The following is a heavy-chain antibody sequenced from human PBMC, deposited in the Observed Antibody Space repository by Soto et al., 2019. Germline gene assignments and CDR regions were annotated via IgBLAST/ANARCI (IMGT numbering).Heavy chain of an antibody. CDR2: ISGSDGNT. V-gene: IGHV3-23*01. Sequence: GGSLRLSCAASGFSFGSYALSWVRQAPGKGLEWVSTISGSDGNTFYADSVKGRFSISRDTSQNTLYLQMNSLRAEDTAIYYCARWSYLDYWGQGTRVTVSS. CDR3: ARWSYLDY. CDR1: GFSFGSYA. J-gene: IGHJ4*02. D-gene: IGHD3-3*01.